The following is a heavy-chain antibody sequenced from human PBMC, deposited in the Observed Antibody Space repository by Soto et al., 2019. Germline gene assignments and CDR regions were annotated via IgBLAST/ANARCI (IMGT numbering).Heavy chain of an antibody. Sequence: GGSLRLSCAASGFTFSSYGMHWVRQAPGKGLEWVAVISYDGSNKYYADSVKGRFTISRDNSKNTLYLQMNSLRAEDTAVYYCAKAVWNYNYYYGMDVWGKGTTVTVSS. V-gene: IGHV3-30*18. D-gene: IGHD1-1*01. CDR3: AKAVWNYNYYYGMDV. J-gene: IGHJ6*04. CDR2: ISYDGSNK. CDR1: GFTFSSYG.